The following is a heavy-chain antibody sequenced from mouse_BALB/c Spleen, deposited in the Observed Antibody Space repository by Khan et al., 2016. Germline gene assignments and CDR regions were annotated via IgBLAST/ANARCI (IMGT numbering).Heavy chain of an antibody. V-gene: IGHV1S34*01. CDR2: ISCYNGAT. Sequence: LVKTGASVKISCKASGYSFTGYYIHWVKQSHGKGLEWIGYISCYNGATNYNQKFRGKATFTVDTSSSTAYMQFNSLTSEHSAVYYWARGDYYCYYAIDSWGQGTSVSVSS. CDR1: GYSFTGYY. D-gene: IGHD1-1*01. CDR3: ARGDYYCYYAIDS. J-gene: IGHJ4*01.